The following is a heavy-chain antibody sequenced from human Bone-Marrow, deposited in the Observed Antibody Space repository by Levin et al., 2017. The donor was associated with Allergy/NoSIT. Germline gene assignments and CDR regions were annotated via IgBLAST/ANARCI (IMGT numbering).Heavy chain of an antibody. CDR1: GGTFSSYA. D-gene: IGHD3-3*01. Sequence: ASVKVSCKASGGTFSSYAISWVRQAPGQGLEWMGGIIPIFGTANYAQKFQGRVTITADESTSTAYMELSSLRSEDTAVYYCARESKFYYDFWSGYTPHYYFDYWGQGTLVTVSS. CDR2: IIPIFGTA. J-gene: IGHJ4*02. V-gene: IGHV1-69*13. CDR3: ARESKFYYDFWSGYTPHYYFDY.